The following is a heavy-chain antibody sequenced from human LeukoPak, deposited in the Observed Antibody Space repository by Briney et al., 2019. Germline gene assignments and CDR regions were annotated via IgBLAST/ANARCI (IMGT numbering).Heavy chain of an antibody. CDR3: VKDKISSWYTFDY. Sequence: GGSLRLSCATSGFTFSSYAMTWVRQAPGKGLEWVSAIADSGGSTYYADSVKGRFTITRDNSKNTHNSKNMEYLQMSSLRAEDTAVYYCVKDKISSWYTFDYWGQGTLVTVSS. J-gene: IGHJ4*02. D-gene: IGHD6-13*01. CDR1: GFTFSSYA. CDR2: IADSGGST. V-gene: IGHV3-23*01.